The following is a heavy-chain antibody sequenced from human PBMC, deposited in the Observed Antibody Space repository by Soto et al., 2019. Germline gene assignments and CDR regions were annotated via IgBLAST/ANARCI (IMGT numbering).Heavy chain of an antibody. Sequence: PGESLKSSCKGSGYKFSSYWINWVRQRPGKGLEWMGRMDPSDSYINYSPSFQGHVTSSADNSISTAYLHWSNLRASDTAMYYCARRVTANCIDGVCYNWFDPWGKGTLVTVSS. CDR3: ARRVTANCIDGVCYNWFDP. CDR2: MDPSDSYI. J-gene: IGHJ5*02. CDR1: GYKFSSYW. D-gene: IGHD2-8*01. V-gene: IGHV5-10-1*01.